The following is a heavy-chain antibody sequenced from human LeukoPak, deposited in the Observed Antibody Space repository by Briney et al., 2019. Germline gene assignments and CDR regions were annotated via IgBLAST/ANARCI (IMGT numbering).Heavy chain of an antibody. CDR1: GYTFTSYD. CDR2: MNPNGGNT. J-gene: IGHJ6*02. CDR3: ARGYQSYYDFWSGYTPYYYYYGMDV. D-gene: IGHD3-3*01. Sequence: ASVKVSCKASGYTFTSYDINWVRQATGQGLEWMGWMNPNGGNTGYAQKFQGRVTMTRNTSISTAYMELSSLRSEDTAVYYCARGYQSYYDFWSGYTPYYYYYGMDVWGQGTTVTVSS. V-gene: IGHV1-8*01.